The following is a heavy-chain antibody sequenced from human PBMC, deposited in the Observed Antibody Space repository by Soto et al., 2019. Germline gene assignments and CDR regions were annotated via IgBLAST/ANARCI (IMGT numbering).Heavy chain of an antibody. V-gene: IGHV4-31*03. D-gene: IGHD3-10*01. J-gene: IGHJ4*02. CDR3: AREGSGWVDY. CDR2: IYYSGST. CDR1: GGSISSGGYY. Sequence: QVQLQESGPGLVQPSQTLSLTCTVSGGSISSGGYYWSWIRQHPGKGLEWIGYIYYSGSTNYNPSLKSRVTISLDTSKNQFSLKLSSVTAADTAVYYCAREGSGWVDYWGQGTLVTVSS.